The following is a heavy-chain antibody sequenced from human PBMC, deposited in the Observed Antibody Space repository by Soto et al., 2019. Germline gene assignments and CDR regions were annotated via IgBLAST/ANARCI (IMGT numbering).Heavy chain of an antibody. D-gene: IGHD4-17*01. CDR2: ISWNSGSI. V-gene: IGHV3-9*01. Sequence: SLRLSCAASGFTFDDYAMHWVRQAPGKGLEWVSGISWNSGSIGYADSVKGRFTISRDNAKNSLYLQMNSLRAEDTALYYCAKDPHRGYGAKDWYFDLWGRGTLVTVSS. J-gene: IGHJ2*01. CDR1: GFTFDDYA. CDR3: AKDPHRGYGAKDWYFDL.